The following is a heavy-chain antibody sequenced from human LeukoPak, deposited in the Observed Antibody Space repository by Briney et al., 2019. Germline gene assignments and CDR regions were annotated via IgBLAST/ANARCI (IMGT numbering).Heavy chain of an antibody. J-gene: IGHJ6*03. D-gene: IGHD3-10*01. CDR2: MNPNSGNT. V-gene: IGHV1-8*01. CDR3: TKSRFGELSPYYYYYYYMDV. CDR1: GYTFTSYD. Sequence: ASVKVSCKASGYTFTSYDINWVRQATGQGLEWMGWMNPNSGNTGYAQKFQGRVTMTRNTSISTACMELSSLRSEDTAVYYCTKSRFGELSPYYYYYYYMDVWGKGTTVTVSS.